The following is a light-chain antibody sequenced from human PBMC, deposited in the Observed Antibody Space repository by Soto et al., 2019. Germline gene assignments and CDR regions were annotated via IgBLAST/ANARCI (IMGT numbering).Light chain of an antibody. CDR2: VAS. J-gene: IGKJ1*01. CDR1: QNISNY. V-gene: IGKV3-11*01. CDR3: HQRQRWPRT. Sequence: IALTQSPATLCLSAGKRATLSWRASQNISNYLIWYQQKPGQAPRLLISVASNRATGIPDRFTGSGSGTDFTLTITSLEPEDVAFYYGHQRQRWPRTFCQGTKVDI.